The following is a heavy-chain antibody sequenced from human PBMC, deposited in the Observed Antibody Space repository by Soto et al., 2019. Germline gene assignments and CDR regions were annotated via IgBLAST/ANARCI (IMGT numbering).Heavy chain of an antibody. J-gene: IGHJ6*02. Sequence: ASVKVSFKASGGTFSSYAISWVRQAPGQGLEWMGGIIPIFGTANYAQKFQGRVTITADKSTSTAYMELSSLRSEDTAVYYCARVGVTYYYDSSGYRTPFHYGMDVWGQGTTVTVSS. D-gene: IGHD3-22*01. CDR2: IIPIFGTA. CDR3: ARVGVTYYYDSSGYRTPFHYGMDV. CDR1: GGTFSSYA. V-gene: IGHV1-69*06.